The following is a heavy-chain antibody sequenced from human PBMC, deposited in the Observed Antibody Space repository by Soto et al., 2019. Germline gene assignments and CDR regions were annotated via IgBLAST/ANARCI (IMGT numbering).Heavy chain of an antibody. CDR2: IYPGDSDT. CDR1: GYSFTSYW. V-gene: IGHV5-51*01. CDR3: ARLIPIAAAGSETGWFDP. J-gene: IGHJ5*02. Sequence: PGESLKISCKGSGYSFTSYWIGWVRQMPGKGLEWMGIIYPGDSDTRYSPSFQGQVTISADKSISTAYLQWSSLKASDTAMYYCARLIPIAAAGSETGWFDPWGQGTLVTVSS. D-gene: IGHD6-13*01.